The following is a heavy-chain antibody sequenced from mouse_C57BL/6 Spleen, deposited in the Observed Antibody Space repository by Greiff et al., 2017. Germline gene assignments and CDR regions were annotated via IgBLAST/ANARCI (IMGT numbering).Heavy chain of an antibody. Sequence: VKLLESGAELARPGASVKMSCKASGYTFTSYTMHWVHQRPGQGLEWIGYINPSSGYTKYNQKFKDKSTFSADKSSSTAYMQLSSLTSEDSAFYYSARSDYGLVPYAMDYWGTGTSVTVSS. CDR3: ARSDYGLVPYAMDY. CDR2: INPSSGYT. CDR1: GYTFTSYT. J-gene: IGHJ4*01. D-gene: IGHD1-2*01. V-gene: IGHV1-4*01.